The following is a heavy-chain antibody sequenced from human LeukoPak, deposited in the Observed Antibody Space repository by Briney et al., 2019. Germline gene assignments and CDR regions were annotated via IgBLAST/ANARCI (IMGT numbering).Heavy chain of an antibody. D-gene: IGHD3-10*01. CDR1: GYTFTNYG. V-gene: IGHV1-18*01. J-gene: IGHJ4*02. CDR2: ISAYNGNT. CDR3: ARDSPDGSGTYYNDSPDY. Sequence: AAVKVSCKASGYTFTNYGISRVRQAPGQGLEWMGWISAYNGNTNYRQKLQGRVTMSTDTSTSTAYMDLRSLTSDDTAIYYCARDSPDGSGTYYNDSPDYWGQGTLVTVSS.